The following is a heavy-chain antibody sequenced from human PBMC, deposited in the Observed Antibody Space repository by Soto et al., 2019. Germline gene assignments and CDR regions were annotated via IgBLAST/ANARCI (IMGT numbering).Heavy chain of an antibody. J-gene: IGHJ4*02. V-gene: IGHV4-59*01. D-gene: IGHD3-22*01. CDR3: ARSTMLVGEGGFDV. CDR1: CGSISSYY. CDR2: IYYSGRT. Sequence: PAXNLSYTCTVSCGSISSYYWSWFRQPPGKVLEWSGYIYYSGRTTYTPSLKSRVTKLEDTSQKQFSMKLSSVTAADTAVYYCARSTMLVGEGGFDVWGQGTLVTVSS.